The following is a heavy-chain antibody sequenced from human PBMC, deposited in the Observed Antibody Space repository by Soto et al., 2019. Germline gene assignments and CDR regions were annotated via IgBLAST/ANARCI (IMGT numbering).Heavy chain of an antibody. Sequence: QVQLVESGGGVVQPGRSLRLSCTASGFSFSSYVMHWVRQAPGEGLEWVAGISVDGSSTHYADSVKGRCTISRDNSKNTPYLQMDSLTAEETTVYYCAREDESSGHPGTFQHWGQGTLVTVSS. D-gene: IGHD3-22*01. CDR3: AREDESSGHPGTFQH. J-gene: IGHJ1*01. CDR2: ISVDGSST. V-gene: IGHV3-30-3*01. CDR1: GFSFSSYV.